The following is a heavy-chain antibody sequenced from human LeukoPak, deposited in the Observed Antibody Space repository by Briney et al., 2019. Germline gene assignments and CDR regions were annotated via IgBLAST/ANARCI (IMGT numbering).Heavy chain of an antibody. CDR2: ISNSGST. CDR3: ARNDPQQLGTH. D-gene: IGHD6-13*01. CDR1: GDSIRSSSYY. Sequence: KSSETLSLTCTVSGDSIRSSSYYWGWIRQPPGKGLEWIGSISNSGSTYYNPSLKSRVTISADTSKNQFSLKLSSVAAADTAVYYCARNDPQQLGTHWGQGTLVTVSS. J-gene: IGHJ4*02. V-gene: IGHV4-39*07.